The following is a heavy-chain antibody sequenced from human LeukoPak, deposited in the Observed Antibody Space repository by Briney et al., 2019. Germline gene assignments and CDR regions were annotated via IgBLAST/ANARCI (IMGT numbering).Heavy chain of an antibody. Sequence: SETLSLTCTVSGGSISNYYWSWIRQPPGKGLEWLGYISYSASSNYNPSLKSRVSISVDTSKNKFSLKLSSVTAADTAVYYCARDAYYWGQGTLVTVSS. V-gene: IGHV4-59*12. D-gene: IGHD3-16*01. CDR2: ISYSASS. CDR3: ARDAYY. CDR1: GGSISNYY. J-gene: IGHJ4*02.